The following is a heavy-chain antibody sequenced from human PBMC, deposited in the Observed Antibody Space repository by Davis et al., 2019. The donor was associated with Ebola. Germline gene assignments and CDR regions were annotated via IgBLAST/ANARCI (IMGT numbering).Heavy chain of an antibody. Sequence: ASVKVSCKASGYTFTSYGITWVRQAPGQGLEWMGWISAYNGNTNYAQKLQGRATMTTDTSTSTAYMELRSLRSDDTAVYYCARDLSPKGFDYWGQGTLVTVSS. CDR1: GYTFTSYG. CDR2: ISAYNGNT. D-gene: IGHD3-3*02. CDR3: ARDLSPKGFDY. V-gene: IGHV1-18*04. J-gene: IGHJ4*02.